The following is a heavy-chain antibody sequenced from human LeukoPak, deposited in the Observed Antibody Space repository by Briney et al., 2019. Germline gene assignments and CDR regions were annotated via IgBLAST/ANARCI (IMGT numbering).Heavy chain of an antibody. CDR3: AKIQGWFNAAFQI. Sequence: GGSLRLSCAASGFTFSSYAMSWVRQAPGKGLEWVSSISSSSSYIYYADSVKGRFTISRDLSTNTLFLQMNSLRAEDTALYYCAKIQGWFNAAFQIGGQGTMVTVSS. D-gene: IGHD6-19*01. CDR2: ISSSSSYI. CDR1: GFTFSSYA. J-gene: IGHJ3*02. V-gene: IGHV3-23*01.